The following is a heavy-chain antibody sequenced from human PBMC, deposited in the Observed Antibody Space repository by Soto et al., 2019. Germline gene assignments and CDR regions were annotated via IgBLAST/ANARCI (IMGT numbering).Heavy chain of an antibody. D-gene: IGHD3-10*01. CDR2: VTGSGGST. CDR3: ARAREFSGSGFDY. CDR1: GFTFRNFA. Sequence: EVQLAESGGGLVQPGGSLRLSCAATGFTFRNFAMSWVRQAPGKGLEWVSLVTGSGGSTFHAASVKGRFIMSRDNAKDTMYLQMNSLRDEDTAVYYCARAREFSGSGFDYWGQGTLVTVSS. V-gene: IGHV3-23*04. J-gene: IGHJ4*02.